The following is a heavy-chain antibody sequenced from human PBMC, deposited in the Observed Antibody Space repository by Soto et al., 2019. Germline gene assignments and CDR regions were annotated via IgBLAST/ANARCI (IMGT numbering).Heavy chain of an antibody. CDR3: ARDRPYYYDSSGFDY. CDR2: ISSSSSYI. J-gene: IGHJ4*02. Sequence: GGSLRLSCAASGFTFSSYSMNWVRQAPGKGLEWVSSISSSSSYIYYADSVKGRFTISRDNAKNSLYLQMNSLRAEDTAVYYCARDRPYYYDSSGFDYWGQGTLVTVSS. CDR1: GFTFSSYS. V-gene: IGHV3-21*01. D-gene: IGHD3-22*01.